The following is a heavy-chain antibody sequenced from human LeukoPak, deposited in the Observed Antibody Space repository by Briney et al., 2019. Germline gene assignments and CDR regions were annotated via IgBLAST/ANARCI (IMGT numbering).Heavy chain of an antibody. J-gene: IGHJ4*02. CDR2: IYYSGSR. CDR1: GGSISGYY. Sequence: SEPLSLTCTVSGGSISGYYWSWMREPPGKGLEWIGYIYYSGSRNYNPSLKSRVTISIDTSKNQFSLKLSSVTAADTAVYYGARGSYGDYGLELDYWGRGTLVTVSS. CDR3: ARGSYGDYGLELDY. D-gene: IGHD4-17*01. V-gene: IGHV4-59*13.